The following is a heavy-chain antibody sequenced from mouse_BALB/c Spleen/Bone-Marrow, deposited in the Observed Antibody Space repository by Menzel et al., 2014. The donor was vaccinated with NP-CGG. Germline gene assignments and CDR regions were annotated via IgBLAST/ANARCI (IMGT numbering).Heavy chain of an antibody. CDR2: INSNGGST. J-gene: IGHJ3*01. V-gene: IGHV5-6-3*01. CDR3: ARDPLYYYA. D-gene: IGHD1-1*01. Sequence: EVKLMESGGGLVQPGGSLKLSCAASGFTFSSYGMSWVRQTPDKRLELVATINSNGGSTYYPDSVKGRFTISRDNAKNTLYLQMSSLKSGDTAMYYCARDPLYYYAWGQGTLVTVSA. CDR1: GFTFSSYG.